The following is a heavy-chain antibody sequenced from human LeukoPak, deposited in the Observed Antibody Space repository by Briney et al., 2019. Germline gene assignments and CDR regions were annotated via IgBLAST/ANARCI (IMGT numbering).Heavy chain of an antibody. CDR1: GFTFSSYA. Sequence: GGSLRLSCAASGFTFSSYAMSWVRQAPGKGLEWVSAISGSGGSTYYADSVKGRFTISRDNSKNTLYLQMNSLRAEDTAVYYCAKGVYDILTGYYPHFDYWGQGTLVTVSS. D-gene: IGHD3-9*01. CDR3: AKGVYDILTGYYPHFDY. CDR2: ISGSGGST. V-gene: IGHV3-23*01. J-gene: IGHJ4*02.